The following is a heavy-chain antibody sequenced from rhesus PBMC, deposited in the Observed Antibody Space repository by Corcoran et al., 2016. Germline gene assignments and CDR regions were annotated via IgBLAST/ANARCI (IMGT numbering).Heavy chain of an antibody. Sequence: QVQLQESGPAVVKPSETLSLTYAVSVGSISSRYLWDWIRQSPGKGLEWIGGIHGSTVNTVYSPSLKGRVTLSIDTSQNQFSLKLSSVTAADTAVYFCARHLGSSYGWRFDVWGAGVLVTVSS. V-gene: IGHV4-93*02. CDR1: VGSISSRYL. CDR2: IHGSTVNT. D-gene: IGHD6-43*01. J-gene: IGHJ5-1*01. CDR3: ARHLGSSYGWRFDV.